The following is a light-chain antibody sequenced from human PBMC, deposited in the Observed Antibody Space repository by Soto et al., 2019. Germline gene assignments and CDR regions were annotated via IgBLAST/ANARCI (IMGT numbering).Light chain of an antibody. CDR2: AAS. Sequence: DIQMTQSPSALSASVGDRVTITCRASQSISYWLAWYQQKPGKAPKLLIYAASSLQSGVPSRFSGSGSGTDFTLTISRLEPEDFAVYYCQQYGSSGTFGQGTKVDI. CDR3: QQYGSSGT. V-gene: IGKV1-5*01. J-gene: IGKJ1*01. CDR1: QSISYW.